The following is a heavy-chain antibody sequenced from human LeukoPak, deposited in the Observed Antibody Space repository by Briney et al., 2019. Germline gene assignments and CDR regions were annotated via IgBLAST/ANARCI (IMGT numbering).Heavy chain of an antibody. J-gene: IGHJ4*02. D-gene: IGHD6-19*01. V-gene: IGHV3-23*01. CDR3: AKNEGSSSARRFDY. CDR2: IGAGGENT. Sequence: PGGSLRLSCAASGLTVTSNYMSWIRQAPGKGLEWVSGIGAGGENTDYADSVKGRFTISRDNSKNTLYLQVNSLRAEDTAAYYCAKNEGSSSARRFDYWGQGTLVTVSS. CDR1: GLTVTSNY.